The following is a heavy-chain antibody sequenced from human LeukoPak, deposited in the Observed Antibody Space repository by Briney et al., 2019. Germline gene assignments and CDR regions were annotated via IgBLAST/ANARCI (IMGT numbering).Heavy chain of an antibody. Sequence: GGSLRLSCAASGFNFSDFYMTWIRQAPGKGLEWVSFISGSTSYTSYVDSVKGRFTISRDNAKNSLFLQMNNLRAEDTAVYYCARVGCTGGSCLAYNYYAMDVWGQGTTVTVSS. CDR3: ARVGCTGGSCLAYNYYAMDV. J-gene: IGHJ6*02. V-gene: IGHV3-11*06. CDR2: ISGSTSYT. D-gene: IGHD2-15*01. CDR1: GFNFSDFY.